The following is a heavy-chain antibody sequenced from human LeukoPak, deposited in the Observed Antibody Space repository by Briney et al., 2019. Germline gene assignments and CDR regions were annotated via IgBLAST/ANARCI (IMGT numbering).Heavy chain of an antibody. V-gene: IGHV3-21*01. CDR3: ARGPSHSSCYYYYFDY. J-gene: IGHJ4*02. CDR1: GFTFSSYS. Sequence: PGGSLRLSCAASGFTFSSYSMNWVRQAPGKGLEWVSSISSSSSYIYYADSVKGRFTISRDNAKNSLYLQMNSLRAEDTAVYYRARGPSHSSCYYYYFDYWGQGTLVTVSS. CDR2: ISSSSSYI. D-gene: IGHD3-22*01.